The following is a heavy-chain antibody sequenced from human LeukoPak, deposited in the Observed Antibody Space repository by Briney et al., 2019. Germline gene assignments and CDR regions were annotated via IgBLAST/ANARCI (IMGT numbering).Heavy chain of an antibody. CDR2: IKEDGSEK. V-gene: IGHV3-7*01. CDR3: VTKEPSTSGWSY. Sequence: QPGGSLRLSCTASGFTFNRDWTAWVRQAPGKGLEWVANIKEDGSEKNYVDSVKDRFTISRDNAENSVYLQMNDLRAEDTGVYYCVTKEPSTSGWSYWGQGTLVTVSS. J-gene: IGHJ4*02. CDR1: GFTFNRDW. D-gene: IGHD6-19*01.